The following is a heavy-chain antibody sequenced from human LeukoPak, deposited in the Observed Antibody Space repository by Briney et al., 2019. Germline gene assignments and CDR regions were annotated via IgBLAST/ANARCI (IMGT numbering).Heavy chain of an antibody. J-gene: IGHJ4*02. D-gene: IGHD6-13*01. CDR2: ISYDGSNK. V-gene: IGHV3-30*18. CDR1: GGFTFSNYG. Sequence: GGSLRLSCGVSGGFTFSNYGMHWVRQAPGKGLEWVAVISYDGSNKYYADSVKGRFTISRDNSKNTLYLQMNSLRAEDTAVYYCAKDRLSVIAATGALEYWGQGTLVTVSS. CDR3: AKDRLSVIAATGALEY.